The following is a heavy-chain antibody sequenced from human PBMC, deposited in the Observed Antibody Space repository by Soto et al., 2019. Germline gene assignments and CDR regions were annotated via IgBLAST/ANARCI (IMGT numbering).Heavy chain of an antibody. CDR3: ARDPKTTGGQHWAFNYFDS. Sequence: GGSLRLSCAASGFTFSSYGMHWVRQAPGKGLEWVAVIWFDGSNKYYADSVKGRFTISRDNSKSTLYLHVDSLRPEDAAVYYCARDPKTTGGQHWAFNYFDSWGQGTLVTVSS. V-gene: IGHV3-33*01. CDR2: IWFDGSNK. J-gene: IGHJ4*02. D-gene: IGHD2-8*02. CDR1: GFTFSSYG.